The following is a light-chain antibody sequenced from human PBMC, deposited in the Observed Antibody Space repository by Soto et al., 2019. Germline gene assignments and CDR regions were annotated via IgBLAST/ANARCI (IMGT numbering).Light chain of an antibody. CDR1: QSVSSSY. Sequence: EIVLTQSPGTLSLSPGERATLSCRASQSVSSSYLAWYQQKPGQAPRLLIYGASSRATGIADRFSGSGSGTALTLTIARVEPGDFAVYYCPHFRPSFGGGTNVDIK. J-gene: IGKJ4*02. V-gene: IGKV3-20*01. CDR2: GAS. CDR3: PHFRPS.